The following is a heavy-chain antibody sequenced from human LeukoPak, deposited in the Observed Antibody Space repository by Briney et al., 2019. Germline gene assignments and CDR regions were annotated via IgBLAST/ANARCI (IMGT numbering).Heavy chain of an antibody. CDR2: IIPIFGTA. Sequence: SVKVSCKASGGTFSSYAISWVRQAPGQGLEWMGGIIPIFGTANCAQKFQGGVTITTDESTSTAYMELSSLRSEDTAVYYCAREADIVVVVAATPHAFDIWGQGTMVTDSS. CDR1: GGTFSSYA. CDR3: AREADIVVVVAATPHAFDI. D-gene: IGHD2-15*01. J-gene: IGHJ3*02. V-gene: IGHV1-69*05.